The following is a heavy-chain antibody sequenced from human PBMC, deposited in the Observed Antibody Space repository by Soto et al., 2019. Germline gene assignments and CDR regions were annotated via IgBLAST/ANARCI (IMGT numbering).Heavy chain of an antibody. V-gene: IGHV4-39*07. Sequence: PSETLSLTCTVSGGSISSGGYYWSWIRQPPGKGLEWIGEVNHSGSTNYNPSVKSRVTISVDKSTNQFSLKLSSVTAADTAVFYCARTRYCSGGSCSLSPWGQGTLVTVSS. D-gene: IGHD2-15*01. CDR1: GGSISSGGYY. CDR2: VNHSGST. J-gene: IGHJ5*02. CDR3: ARTRYCSGGSCSLSP.